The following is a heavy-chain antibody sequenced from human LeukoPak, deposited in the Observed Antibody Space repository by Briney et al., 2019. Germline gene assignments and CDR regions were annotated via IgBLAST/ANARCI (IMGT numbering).Heavy chain of an antibody. D-gene: IGHD6-13*01. CDR2: IIPIFGTA. V-gene: IGHV1-69*01. CDR1: GGTFSSYA. J-gene: IGHJ6*02. Sequence: SVKVSCKASGGTFSSYAISWVRQAPGQGLEWMGGIIPIFGTANYAQKFQGRVTITADESTSTAYMELSSLRSEDTAVYYCALKSGGNSSWYYYYYGMDVWGQGTTVTVSS. CDR3: ALKSGGNSSWYYYYYGMDV.